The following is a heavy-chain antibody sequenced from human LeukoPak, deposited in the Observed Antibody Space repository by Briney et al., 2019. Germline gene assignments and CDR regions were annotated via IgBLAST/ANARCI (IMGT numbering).Heavy chain of an antibody. CDR2: ISSSGST. J-gene: IGHJ3*02. CDR3: ARGPYSYDSSGAFDI. CDR1: GDSISSGDYY. D-gene: IGHD3-22*01. Sequence: SETLSLTCTVSGDSISSGDYYWSWIRQPAGKGLEWIGRISSSGSTNYNPSLKSRVTISEDTSKNQFFLKLSSVTAADTAVYFCARGPYSYDSSGAFDIWGQGTMVTVSS. V-gene: IGHV4-61*02.